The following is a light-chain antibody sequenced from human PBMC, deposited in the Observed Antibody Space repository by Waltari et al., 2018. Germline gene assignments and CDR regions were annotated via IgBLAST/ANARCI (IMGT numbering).Light chain of an antibody. V-gene: IGKV3-11*01. J-gene: IGKJ2*01. CDR1: QNVGNS. CDR3: QQRSNWHT. CDR2: DAA. Sequence: ENVLTQSPATLSLSPGAAATLSCRASQNVGNSLAWYQHKPGQAPRLLIYDAANRASGIPARFSGSGSGTDFTLTISSLEPDDFAVYYCQQRSNWHTFGQGTRLEIK.